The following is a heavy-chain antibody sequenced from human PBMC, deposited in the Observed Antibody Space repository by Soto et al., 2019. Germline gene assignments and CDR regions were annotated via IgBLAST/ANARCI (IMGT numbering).Heavy chain of an antibody. J-gene: IGHJ4*02. CDR1: GFTFSSYS. D-gene: IGHD3-22*01. CDR2: ISSSSYI. V-gene: IGHV3-21*01. CDR3: AREGTDYYDSSGYSRSFDY. Sequence: GGSLRLSCAASGFTFSSYSMNWVRQAPGKGLEWVSSISSSSYIYYADSVKGRFTISRDNAKNSLYLQMNSLRAEDTAVYYCAREGTDYYDSSGYSRSFDYWGQGTLVTVSS.